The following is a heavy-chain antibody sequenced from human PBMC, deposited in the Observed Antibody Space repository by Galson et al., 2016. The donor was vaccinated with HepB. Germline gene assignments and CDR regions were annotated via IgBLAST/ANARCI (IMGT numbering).Heavy chain of an antibody. CDR2: ITIDGSTT. CDR1: GFTFSNYW. J-gene: IGHJ4*02. D-gene: IGHD4-23*01. CDR3: ARDLWRGGRIDY. V-gene: IGHV3-74*01. Sequence: SLRLSCAASGFTFSNYWMHWVRQAPGKGLVWVSHITIDGSTTTYADSVKGRFTISRDNDKNTLYLQMNSLRAEDTAVYYCARDLWRGGRIDYWGQGTLVTVSS.